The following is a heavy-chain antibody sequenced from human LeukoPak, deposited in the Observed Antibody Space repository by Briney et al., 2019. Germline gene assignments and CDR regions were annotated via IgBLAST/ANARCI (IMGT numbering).Heavy chain of an antibody. Sequence: PSETLSLTCAVSGGSISSSNWWSWVRQPPGKGLEWIGEIYHSGSTNYNTSIKSRGNISVDKSKNQFSLKLISVTAADKAVYYCAIYLIAAAGRGAFDIWGQGTMVTVSS. D-gene: IGHD6-13*01. CDR2: IYHSGST. J-gene: IGHJ3*02. CDR3: AIYLIAAAGRGAFDI. V-gene: IGHV4-4*02. CDR1: GGSISSSNW.